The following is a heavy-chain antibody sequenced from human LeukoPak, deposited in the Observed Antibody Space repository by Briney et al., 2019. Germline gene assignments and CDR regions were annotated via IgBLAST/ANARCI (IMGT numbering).Heavy chain of an antibody. CDR3: ARGRSSSRVRGVIAMTRWFDL. CDR1: GGSIRRGGYD. Sequence: SETLSLTCTVSGGSIRRGGYDWGWVRQHRGKGLEWSGYIYYSGSTYNNPSRKSRLTISVSTSENQFSLKLSSVTAADTAVSYCARGRSSSRVRGVIAMTRWFDLWGQGTLVTVST. CDR2: IYYSGST. V-gene: IGHV4-31*03. D-gene: IGHD3-10*01. J-gene: IGHJ5*02.